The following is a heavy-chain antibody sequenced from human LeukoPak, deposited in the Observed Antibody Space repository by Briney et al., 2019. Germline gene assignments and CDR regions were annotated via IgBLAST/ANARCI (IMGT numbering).Heavy chain of an antibody. D-gene: IGHD3-9*01. CDR1: ADSITSGY. Sequence: PSETLSLTCSISADSITSGYWSWIRQPPAKGLEWIGYIYGIENTDYNPSLKSRVTISLDTSKNQLSLNLTAVTAADTAVYYCAGRGQRYFRDWGQGTLVTVSS. CDR2: IYGIENT. V-gene: IGHV4-59*08. J-gene: IGHJ1*01. CDR3: AGRGQRYFRD.